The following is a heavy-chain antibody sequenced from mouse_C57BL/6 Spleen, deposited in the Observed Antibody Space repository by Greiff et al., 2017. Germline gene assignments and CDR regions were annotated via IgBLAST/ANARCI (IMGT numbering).Heavy chain of an antibody. D-gene: IGHD2-4*01. CDR2: ISSGSSTI. CDR3: ARKIYDYDVGYAMDY. CDR1: GFTFSDYG. J-gene: IGHJ4*01. V-gene: IGHV5-17*01. Sequence: DVHLVESGGGLVKPGGSLKLSCAASGFTFSDYGMHWVRQAPEKGLEWVAYISSGSSTIYYADTVKGRFTISRDNAKNTLFLQMTSLRSEDTAMYYCARKIYDYDVGYAMDYWGQGTSVTVSS.